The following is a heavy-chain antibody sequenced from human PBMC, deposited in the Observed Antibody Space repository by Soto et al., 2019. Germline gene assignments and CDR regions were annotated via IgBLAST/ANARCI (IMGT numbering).Heavy chain of an antibody. J-gene: IGHJ4*02. D-gene: IGHD6-13*01. CDR2: IIPILGIA. CDR1: GGTFSSYT. V-gene: IGHV1-69*08. CDR3: ARDAAARQGNDFDY. Sequence: QVQLVQSGAEVKKPGSSVKVSCKASGGTFSSYTISWVRQAPGQGLEWMGRIIPILGIANYAQKYKGRVTITADNSTITAYMELSSLRSEDTAVYYCARDAAARQGNDFDYWGQGTLVTVSS.